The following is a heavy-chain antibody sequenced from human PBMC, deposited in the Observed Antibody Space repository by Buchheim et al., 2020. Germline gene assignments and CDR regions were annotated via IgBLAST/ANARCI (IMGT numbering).Heavy chain of an antibody. Sequence: EVQLVESGGGLVQPGGSLRLSCAASGFTFSSYWMSWVRQAPGKGLEWVANIKQDGSEKYYVDSVKGRFTISRDNAKNSLYLKMNSLRAEDTAVYYCARDGSARRAPTRYYGMDVWGQGTT. D-gene: IGHD6-6*01. J-gene: IGHJ6*02. CDR1: GFTFSSYW. CDR2: IKQDGSEK. CDR3: ARDGSARRAPTRYYGMDV. V-gene: IGHV3-7*01.